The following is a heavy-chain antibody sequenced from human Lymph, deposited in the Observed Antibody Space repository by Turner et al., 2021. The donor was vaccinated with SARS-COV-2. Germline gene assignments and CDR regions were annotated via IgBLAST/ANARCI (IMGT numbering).Heavy chain of an antibody. D-gene: IGHD6-13*01. Sequence: QVQLGESGACVVQPGKSLRHSCTAPGFTFSSDAMYWVRQAAGKGLEWVVGIVYDGSHKDYADYVKGQFPISSDNSKNTQYLQVNSMRAVDTAVYYCESDQAEQQPNYAFDYWGQGTLVTVSS. J-gene: IGHJ4*02. CDR3: ESDQAEQQPNYAFDY. CDR1: GFTFSSDA. V-gene: IGHV3-30-3*01. CDR2: IVYDGSHK.